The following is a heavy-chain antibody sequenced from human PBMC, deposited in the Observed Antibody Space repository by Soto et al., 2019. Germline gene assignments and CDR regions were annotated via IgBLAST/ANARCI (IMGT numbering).Heavy chain of an antibody. D-gene: IGHD3-10*01. CDR2: TYYRSKWFR. CDR1: GDSVSSDITS. CDR3: ARGNALDV. J-gene: IGHJ3*01. Sequence: QGQLQQSGPGLVKPSQTLSLTCAISGDSVSSDITSWNWIRQSPSRGREWLGRTYYRSKWFRDYAASLKIRITINPDTAKNQFSLELNSMTPEDTAVYYCARGNALDVWGQGTVVTVSS. V-gene: IGHV6-1*01.